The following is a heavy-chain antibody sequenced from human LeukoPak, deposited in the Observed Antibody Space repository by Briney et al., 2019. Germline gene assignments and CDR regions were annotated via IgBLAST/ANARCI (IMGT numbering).Heavy chain of an antibody. CDR3: AKLGYCSSTNCYYYYYYGMDV. CDR1: RFTFSSSA. V-gene: IGHV3-23*01. D-gene: IGHD2-2*01. J-gene: IGHJ6*02. CDR2: ISDSGGNT. Sequence: GGSLRLSCAASRFTFSSSAMSWVRQAPGKGLEWVSTISDSGGNTFYADSVKGRFTISRDNSKNMLYLQMNSLRAEDTAVYYCAKLGYCSSTNCYYYYYYGMDVWGQGTTVTVSS.